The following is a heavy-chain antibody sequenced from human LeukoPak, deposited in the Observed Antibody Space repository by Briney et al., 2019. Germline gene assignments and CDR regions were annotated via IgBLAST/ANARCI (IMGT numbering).Heavy chain of an antibody. D-gene: IGHD3-10*01. V-gene: IGHV3-9*01. CDR2: ISWNSGSI. Sequence: LSGGSLRLSCAASGFTFSSYTMNWVRQAPGKGLEWVSGISWNSGSIGYADSVKGRFTISRDNAKNSLYLQMNSLRAEDTALYYCAKDLGPSDYYGSGSYHYYYYGMDVWGQGTTVTVSS. CDR1: GFTFSSYT. J-gene: IGHJ6*02. CDR3: AKDLGPSDYYGSGSYHYYYYGMDV.